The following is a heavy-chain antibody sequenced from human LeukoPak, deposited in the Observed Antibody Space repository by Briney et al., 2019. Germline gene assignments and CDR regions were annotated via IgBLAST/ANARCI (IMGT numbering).Heavy chain of an antibody. D-gene: IGHD3-3*01. CDR1: GFTFSSYA. CDR3: ARGAGRITIFGVVIIGDYYMDV. Sequence: GGSLRLSCAASGFTFSSYAMSWVRQAPGKGLEWVSAISGSGGSTYYADSVKGRFTISRDNSKNTLYLQMNSLRAEDTAVYYCARGAGRITIFGVVIIGDYYMDVWGKGTTVTVSS. J-gene: IGHJ6*03. CDR2: ISGSGGST. V-gene: IGHV3-23*01.